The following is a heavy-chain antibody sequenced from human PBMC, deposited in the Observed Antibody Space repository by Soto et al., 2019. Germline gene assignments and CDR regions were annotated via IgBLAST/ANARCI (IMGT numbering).Heavy chain of an antibody. Sequence: SETLSLTCTVSGGSISSYYWSWIRQPPGKGLEWIGYIYYSGSTNYNPSLKSRVTISVDTSKNQFSLKLSSVTAADTAVYYCARSPRPYYDILTGYYHNFYYYYMDVWGKGTTVTVSS. D-gene: IGHD3-9*01. CDR3: ARSPRPYYDILTGYYHNFYYYYMDV. CDR1: GGSISSYY. CDR2: IYYSGST. J-gene: IGHJ6*03. V-gene: IGHV4-59*01.